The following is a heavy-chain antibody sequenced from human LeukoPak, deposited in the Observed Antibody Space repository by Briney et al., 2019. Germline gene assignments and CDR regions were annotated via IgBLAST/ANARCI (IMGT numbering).Heavy chain of an antibody. J-gene: IGHJ6*02. V-gene: IGHV4-59*08. CDR3: ARYKSPTLGAHGMDV. D-gene: IGHD1-26*01. Sequence: SETLSLTCTVSGGSISSYYWSWIRQPPGRGLEWIGYVFHSGTTKYNPSLTSRVTFSVDTSKNQFSLKLSSVTAADTAVYYCARYKSPTLGAHGMDVWGQGTTVTASS. CDR2: VFHSGTT. CDR1: GGSISSYY.